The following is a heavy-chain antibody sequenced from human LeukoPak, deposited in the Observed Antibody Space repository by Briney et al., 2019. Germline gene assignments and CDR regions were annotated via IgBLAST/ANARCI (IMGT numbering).Heavy chain of an antibody. CDR1: GFTFSDYY. Sequence: GGSLRLSCAASGFTFSDYYMSWIRQAPGKGLEWVSYISSSSSYTNHADSVKGRFTISRDNAKNSLYLQMNSLRVEDTAAYYCARGWYQYGMDVWGQGTTVTVFS. V-gene: IGHV3-11*03. D-gene: IGHD6-19*01. J-gene: IGHJ6*02. CDR3: ARGWYQYGMDV. CDR2: ISSSSSYT.